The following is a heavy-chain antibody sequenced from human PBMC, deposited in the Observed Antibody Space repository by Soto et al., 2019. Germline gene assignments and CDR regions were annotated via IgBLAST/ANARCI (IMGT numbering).Heavy chain of an antibody. CDR3: ASIRGTPHDYGGNLPFDY. J-gene: IGHJ4*02. CDR1: GGSISSGGYY. V-gene: IGHV4-31*03. Sequence: QVQLQESGPGLVKPSQTLSLTCTVSGGSISSGGYYWSWIRQHPGKGLEWIVYIYYSGSTYYNPSLKSRVTISVDTSKNQFSLKLSSVTAADTAVYYCASIRGTPHDYGGNLPFDYWGQGTLVTVSS. CDR2: IYYSGST. D-gene: IGHD4-17*01.